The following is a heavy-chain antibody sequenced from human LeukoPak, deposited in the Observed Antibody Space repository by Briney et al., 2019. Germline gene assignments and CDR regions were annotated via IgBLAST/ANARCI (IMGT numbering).Heavy chain of an antibody. CDR2: IYYSGST. V-gene: IGHV4-59*01. D-gene: IGHD2-2*01. CDR1: GGSISSYY. CDR3: ARAEGYCSSTSCYPYYFDY. J-gene: IGHJ4*02. Sequence: SETLSLTCTVSGGSISSYYWSWIRQPPGKGMEWIGYIYYSGSTNYNPSLKSRVTISVDTSKNQFSLKLSSVTAADTAVYYCARAEGYCSSTSCYPYYFDYWGQGTSVTVSS.